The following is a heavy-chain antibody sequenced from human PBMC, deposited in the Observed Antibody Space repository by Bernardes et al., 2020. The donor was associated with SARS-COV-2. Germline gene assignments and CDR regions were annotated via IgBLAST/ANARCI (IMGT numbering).Heavy chain of an antibody. CDR3: ARDRDSSGYYYYYYGMDV. CDR1: GYTFTSYG. CDR2: ISAYNGNT. V-gene: IGHV1-18*01. D-gene: IGHD3-22*01. Sequence: ASVKVSCKASGYTFTSYGISWVRQAPGQGLEWMGWISAYNGNTTYAQKLQGRVTMTTDTSTSTAYMELRSLRSDDTAVYYCARDRDSSGYYYYYYGMDVWGQGTTVTVSS. J-gene: IGHJ6*02.